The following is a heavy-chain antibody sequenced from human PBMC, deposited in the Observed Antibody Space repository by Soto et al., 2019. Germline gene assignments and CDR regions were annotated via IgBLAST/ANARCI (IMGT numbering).Heavy chain of an antibody. CDR2: ISYDGSNK. D-gene: IGHD3-22*01. V-gene: IGHV3-30-3*01. CDR3: ARDYYDSSGSDNWFDP. J-gene: IGHJ5*02. CDR1: GFTFSSYA. Sequence: PGGSLRLSCAASGFTFSSYAMHWVRQAPGKGLEWVAVISYDGSNKYYADSVKGRFTISRDNSKNTLYLQMNSLRAEDTAVYYCARDYYDSSGSDNWFDPWGQGTLVTVYS.